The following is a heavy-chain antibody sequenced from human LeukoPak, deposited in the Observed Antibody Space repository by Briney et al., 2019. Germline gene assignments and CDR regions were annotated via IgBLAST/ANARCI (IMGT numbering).Heavy chain of an antibody. V-gene: IGHV4-39*07. J-gene: IGHJ4*02. CDR2: IYHSGST. D-gene: IGHD2-8*01. CDR3: ASTCTNGVCYLDY. CDR1: GGSISSSSYY. Sequence: SETLSLTCTVSGGSISSSSYYWGWTRQPPGKGLEWIGSIYHSGSTYYNPSLKSRVTISVDTSKNQFSLKLSSVTAADTAVYYCASTCTNGVCYLDYWGQGTLVTVSS.